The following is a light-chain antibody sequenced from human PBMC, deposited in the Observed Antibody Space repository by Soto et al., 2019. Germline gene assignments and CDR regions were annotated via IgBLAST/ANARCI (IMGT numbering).Light chain of an antibody. V-gene: IGKV1-8*01. J-gene: IGKJ1*01. CDR2: AAS. CDR3: QHYYSYPQT. CDR1: QGISSY. Sequence: AIRMTQSTSSLSASTGYRVTITCLASQGISSYLAWYQQKPGKAPKLLIYAASTLQSGVPSRFSGSGSGTDFTLTISCLHPEDFATYYCQHYYSYPQTFGQGTKVDIK.